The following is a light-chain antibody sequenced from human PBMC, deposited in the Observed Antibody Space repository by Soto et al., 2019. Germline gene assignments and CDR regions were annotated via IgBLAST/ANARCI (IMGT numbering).Light chain of an antibody. V-gene: IGLV1-40*01. CDR3: QSYDSRLNVV. Sequence: QAVVTQPPSVSGAPGQRVTISCTGTSSNIGAGYDVHWYQQLPGTTPKLLVSGNTNRPSGVPDRFSGSRSGTSASLAITGLQAEDEADYYCQSYDSRLNVVFGGGTKLTVL. CDR2: GNT. CDR1: SSNIGAGYD. J-gene: IGLJ2*01.